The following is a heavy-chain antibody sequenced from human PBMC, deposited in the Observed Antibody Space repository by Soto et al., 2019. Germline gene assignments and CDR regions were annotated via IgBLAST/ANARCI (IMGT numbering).Heavy chain of an antibody. V-gene: IGHV1-3*01. Sequence: GASVKVSCKASGYTFTSYAMHWVRQAPGQRLEWMGWINAGNGNTKYSQKFQGRVTITRDTSASTAYMELSSLRSGDTAVYYCARDVPYYYDSSGYYNFDYWGQGTLVTVSS. D-gene: IGHD3-22*01. CDR3: ARDVPYYYDSSGYYNFDY. CDR1: GYTFTSYA. J-gene: IGHJ4*02. CDR2: INAGNGNT.